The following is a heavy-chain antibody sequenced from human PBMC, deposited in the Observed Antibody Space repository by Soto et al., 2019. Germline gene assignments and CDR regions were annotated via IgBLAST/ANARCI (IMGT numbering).Heavy chain of an antibody. Sequence: GESLKISCKGSGYSFTSYWISWVRQMPGKGLEWMGRIDPSDSYTNYSPSFQGHVTISADKSISTAYLQWSSLKASDTAMYYCARHRSLAADLDYWGQGTLVTVSS. J-gene: IGHJ4*02. CDR1: GYSFTSYW. V-gene: IGHV5-10-1*01. CDR2: IDPSDSYT. D-gene: IGHD6-13*01. CDR3: ARHRSLAADLDY.